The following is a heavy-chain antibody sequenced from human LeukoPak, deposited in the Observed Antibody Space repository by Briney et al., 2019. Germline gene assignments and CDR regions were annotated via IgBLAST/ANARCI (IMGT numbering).Heavy chain of an antibody. Sequence: GGSLRLSCAASGFSFSTSWMHWVRQVPGKGLEWVSSTHPNGVNTHYADSVKGRFAISRDNPKNTLFLQMNSLRAEDTAVYYCVRGPSGYHNTGGQGTLVTVSS. V-gene: IGHV3-74*01. CDR1: GFSFSTSW. CDR2: THPNGVNT. CDR3: VRGPSGYHNT. J-gene: IGHJ4*02. D-gene: IGHD5-12*01.